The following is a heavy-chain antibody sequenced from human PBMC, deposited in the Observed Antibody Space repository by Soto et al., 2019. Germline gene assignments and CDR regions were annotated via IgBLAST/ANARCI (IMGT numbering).Heavy chain of an antibody. D-gene: IGHD3-16*02. CDR1: GCSFTSYC. J-gene: IGHJ3*02. CDR3: ARRGYIMNAFDI. CDR2: IYPGDSDT. Sequence: GESLRISCKSSGCSFTSYCIGWVRQMPGTGLEWMGIIYPGDSDTRYSPSFQGQVTISADKSISTAYLQWSSLKASDTAMYYCARRGYIMNAFDIWGQGTMVTVSS. V-gene: IGHV5-51*01.